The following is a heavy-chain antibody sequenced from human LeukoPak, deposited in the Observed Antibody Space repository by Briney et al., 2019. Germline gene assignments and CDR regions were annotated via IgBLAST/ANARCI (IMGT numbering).Heavy chain of an antibody. Sequence: GGSLRLSCAASRFTFSSYGMHWVRQAPGKGLEWVAVISYDGSNKYYADSVKGRFTISRDNSKNTLYLQMNSLRAEDTAVYYCASQSVAAAGTIDYWGQGTLVTVSS. CDR2: ISYDGSNK. V-gene: IGHV3-30*03. D-gene: IGHD6-13*01. J-gene: IGHJ4*02. CDR1: RFTFSSYG. CDR3: ASQSVAAAGTIDY.